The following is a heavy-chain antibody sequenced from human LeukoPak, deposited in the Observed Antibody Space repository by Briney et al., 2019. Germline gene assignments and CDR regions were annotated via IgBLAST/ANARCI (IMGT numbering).Heavy chain of an antibody. V-gene: IGHV1-2*02. J-gene: IGHJ3*02. D-gene: IGHD6-6*01. CDR3: ARDRKNRRVGQLVLEPILSGAFDI. Sequence: GASVKVSCKASGYTFTAYYVHWVRQAPGQGLEWMGWITPNSGGTKYAQKFQGRVTMTRDTSISTAYMELSGLRSDDTAVYYCARDRKNRRVGQLVLEPILSGAFDIWGQGTMVTVSS. CDR1: GYTFTAYY. CDR2: ITPNSGGT.